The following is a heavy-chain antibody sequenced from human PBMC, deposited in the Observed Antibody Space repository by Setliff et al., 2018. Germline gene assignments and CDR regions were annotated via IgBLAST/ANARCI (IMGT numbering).Heavy chain of an antibody. D-gene: IGHD2-15*01. CDR3: SRERSRRHCYGGSCDLYYYGLDV. Sequence: ASVKVSCKASGYTFTGYYMHWVRQAPGQGLEWMGWINPDSGDANYGPNFQGWVTMTRDTSIDTAYLDLSRLKSDDTAVYYCSRERSRRHCYGGSCDLYYYGLDVWGQGTTVTVSS. CDR1: GYTFTGYY. V-gene: IGHV1-2*04. J-gene: IGHJ6*02. CDR2: INPDSGDA.